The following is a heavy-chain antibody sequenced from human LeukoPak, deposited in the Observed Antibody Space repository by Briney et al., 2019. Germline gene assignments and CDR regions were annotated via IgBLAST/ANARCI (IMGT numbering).Heavy chain of an antibody. CDR1: GFTFSTYW. J-gene: IGHJ4*02. CDR2: IKQDGSEE. Sequence: GGSLRLSCAASGFTFSTYWMSWVRQAPGKGLEWVANIKQDGSEEYYVGSVKGRFTISRDNAKSSLFLQMNSLRAEDTAVYYCARDQGSYGFWSGYYNYWGQGTLVTVSS. V-gene: IGHV3-7*01. CDR3: ARDQGSYGFWSGYYNY. D-gene: IGHD3-3*01.